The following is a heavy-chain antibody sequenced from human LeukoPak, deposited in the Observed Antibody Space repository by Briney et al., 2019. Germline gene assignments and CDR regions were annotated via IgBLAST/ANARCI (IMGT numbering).Heavy chain of an antibody. Sequence: GGSLRLSCAASGFIFSSYDFHWVRQPTGKGLEWVSAIGTTGDTYYSGSVKGRFTISRENAKSSLYLQMNSLRVGDTAVYFCARVKGGNSDWSRDAFDIWGQGTMVAVSS. CDR2: IGTTGDT. CDR3: ARVKGGNSDWSRDAFDI. J-gene: IGHJ3*02. D-gene: IGHD3-9*01. V-gene: IGHV3-13*04. CDR1: GFIFSSYD.